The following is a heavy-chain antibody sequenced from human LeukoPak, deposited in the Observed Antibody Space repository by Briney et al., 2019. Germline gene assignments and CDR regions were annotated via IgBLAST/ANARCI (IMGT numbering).Heavy chain of an antibody. J-gene: IGHJ4*02. Sequence: PGGSLRLSCAASGFTFSSYAMHWVRQAPGKGLEWVAVISYDGSNKYYADSVKGRFTISRDNSKNTLYLQMNSLRAEDTAVYYCARDHINPNPYYYDSSGPEGYWGQGTLVTVSS. CDR1: GFTFSSYA. CDR2: ISYDGSNK. D-gene: IGHD3-22*01. CDR3: ARDHINPNPYYYDSSGPEGY. V-gene: IGHV3-30*04.